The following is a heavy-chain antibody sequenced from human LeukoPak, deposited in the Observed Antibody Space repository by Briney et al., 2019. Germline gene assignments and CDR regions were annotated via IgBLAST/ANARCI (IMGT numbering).Heavy chain of an antibody. D-gene: IGHD3-3*01. CDR1: GYTFTGYY. J-gene: IGHJ5*02. CDR2: INPNSGGT. V-gene: IGHV1-2*02. CDR3: ARDLEWLLLGWFDP. Sequence: ASVKVSCKASGYTFTGYYMHWVRQAPGQGLEWMGWINPNSGGTNYAQKFQGRVTMTRDTSISTAYMELSRLRSDDTAVYYCARDLEWLLLGWFDPWGQETLVTVSS.